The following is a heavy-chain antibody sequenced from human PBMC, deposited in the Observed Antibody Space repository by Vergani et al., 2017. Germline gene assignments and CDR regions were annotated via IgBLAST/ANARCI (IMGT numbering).Heavy chain of an antibody. CDR1: GYSISSDYY. J-gene: IGHJ1*01. D-gene: IGHD6-13*01. CDR3: AKTGIASVGTGGVL. Sequence: QVQLQESGPGLVKPSETLSLTCTVSGYSISSDYYWGWIRQSPGKGLGWLGSIYHGENTFYNPSLKSRVAISADTSKNQFSLKVTSVTAADTAVYYCAKTGIASVGTGGVLWGQGSKVTVSS. V-gene: IGHV4-38-2*02. CDR2: IYHGENT.